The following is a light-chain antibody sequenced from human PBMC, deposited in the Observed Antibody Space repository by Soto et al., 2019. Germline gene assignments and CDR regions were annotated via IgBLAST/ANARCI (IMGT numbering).Light chain of an antibody. CDR3: QQSYSIPVT. CDR2: AAS. CDR1: QTIGIY. V-gene: IGKV1-39*01. J-gene: IGKJ5*01. Sequence: DIQMTQFPSSVSASVGDRVTITCRASQTIGIYLNWYQQKPGKAPKSLIYAASTLPRGVSSRFSGSGYGTDFTLTITSLQPEDFATYYCQQSYSIPVTFGQGTRLASK.